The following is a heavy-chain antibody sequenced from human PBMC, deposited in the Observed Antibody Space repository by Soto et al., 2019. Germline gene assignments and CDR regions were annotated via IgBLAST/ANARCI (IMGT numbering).Heavy chain of an antibody. J-gene: IGHJ4*02. CDR1: GGSISSGGSF. D-gene: IGHD6-6*01. CDR3: AGGTAARPLGY. V-gene: IGHV4-30-2*01. Sequence: QLQLQESGSGLVKPSQTLSFTCAVSGGSISSGGSFWSWIRQPPGKGLEWIGYIYHSGSTYYNPSLKSRVTISVDRSKNQFSLKLSSVTAADTAVYYCAGGTAARPLGYWGQGTLVTVSP. CDR2: IYHSGST.